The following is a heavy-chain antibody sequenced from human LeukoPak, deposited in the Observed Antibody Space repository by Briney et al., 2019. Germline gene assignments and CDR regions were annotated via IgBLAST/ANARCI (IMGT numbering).Heavy chain of an antibody. D-gene: IGHD1-26*01. CDR2: IYTSGTT. CDR3: ARDYLGGWELFH. Sequence: SETLSLTCTVSGGSISSYYWSWIRQPAGKGLEWIGRIYTSGTTNYNPSLKSRVTISVDTSQNQFSLKLSSVTAADTAVYYCARDYLGGWELFHCGQGTLVTVSS. J-gene: IGHJ4*02. CDR1: GGSISSYY. V-gene: IGHV4-4*07.